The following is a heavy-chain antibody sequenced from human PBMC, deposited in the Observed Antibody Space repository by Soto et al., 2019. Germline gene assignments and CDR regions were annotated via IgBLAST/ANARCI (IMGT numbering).Heavy chain of an antibody. CDR3: ARKLRARYDGSGSYFTWFDP. D-gene: IGHD3-10*01. CDR2: IKHSGST. V-gene: IGHV4-34*01. Sequence: PSENLSLTCAVYGGSFSGYYWSWIRQPPGKGLVWIGEIKHSGSTNYNPSLNSRVTISVDTSKNHFSLKLSSVTAADTAVFYCARKLRARYDGSGSYFTWFDPWGQGTLVTVSS. CDR1: GGSFSGYY. J-gene: IGHJ5*02.